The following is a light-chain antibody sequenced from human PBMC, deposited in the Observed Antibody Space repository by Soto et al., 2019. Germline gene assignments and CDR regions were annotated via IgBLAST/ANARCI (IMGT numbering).Light chain of an antibody. Sequence: ESVLTQSQGTLSLSPGERVTLSCRASQTFGSTYLAWYQQRPGQSPRLLIYGASRRASGIPDRFRGSGSGTYFTLTLSRLEPEDFAVYYCQQLGTSPLSTLGQGTKLEIK. CDR2: GAS. CDR3: QQLGTSPLST. V-gene: IGKV3-20*01. CDR1: QTFGSTY. J-gene: IGKJ2*01.